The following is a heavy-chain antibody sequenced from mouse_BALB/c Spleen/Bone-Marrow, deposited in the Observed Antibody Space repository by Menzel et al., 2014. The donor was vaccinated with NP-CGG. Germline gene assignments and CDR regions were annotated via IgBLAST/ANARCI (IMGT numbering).Heavy chain of an antibody. CDR2: IWAGGST. V-gene: IGHV2-9*02. Sequence: QVQLKESGPGLVAPSQSLSISCTVSGFSLTSYGVHWVRQPPGQGLEWLGVIWAGGSTNYNSALMSRLSINKDNSKSQVSLKMNSLQTDDTAMYYCAREGRGYYGSSGAAMDYWGQGTTVTVSS. D-gene: IGHD1-1*01. J-gene: IGHJ4*01. CDR1: GFSLTSYG. CDR3: AREGRGYYGSSGAAMDY.